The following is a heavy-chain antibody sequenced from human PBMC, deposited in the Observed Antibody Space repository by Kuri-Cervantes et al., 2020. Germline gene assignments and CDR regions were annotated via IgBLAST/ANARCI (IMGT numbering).Heavy chain of an antibody. Sequence: SETLSLTCTVSGGSISSGSYYWSWIRQPAGKGLEWIGYIYYSGSTYYNPSLKSRVTISVDTSKNQFSLKLSSVTAADTAVYYCARDSSPWYYGSGSLNWFDPWGQGTLVTVSS. D-gene: IGHD3-10*01. CDR3: ARDSSPWYYGSGSLNWFDP. V-gene: IGHV4-61*10. CDR1: GGSISSGSYY. CDR2: IYYSGST. J-gene: IGHJ5*02.